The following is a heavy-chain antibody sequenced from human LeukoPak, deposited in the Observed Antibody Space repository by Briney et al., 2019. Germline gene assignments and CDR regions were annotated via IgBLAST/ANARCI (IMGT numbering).Heavy chain of an antibody. CDR2: ISSSSSTI. Sequence: HPGGSLRLSCAASGFTFSSYSMNWVRQAPGKGLEWVSYISSSSSTIYYADSVKGRFTISRDNAKNSLYLQMNSLRAEDTAVYYCARAGLRYFDWYGAFDIWGQGTMVTVSS. CDR1: GFTFSSYS. D-gene: IGHD3-9*01. V-gene: IGHV3-48*01. CDR3: ARAGLRYFDWYGAFDI. J-gene: IGHJ3*02.